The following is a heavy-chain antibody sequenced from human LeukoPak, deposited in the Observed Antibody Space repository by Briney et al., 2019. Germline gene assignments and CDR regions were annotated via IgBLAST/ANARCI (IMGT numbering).Heavy chain of an antibody. J-gene: IGHJ3*02. D-gene: IGHD3-10*01. CDR3: ARLNYGNAFDI. CDR2: INPNSGGT. V-gene: IGHV1-2*02. Sequence: GASVKDSCKASGYTFTGYYMHWVRQAPGQGLEWMGWINPNSGGTNYAQKFQGRVTMTSDTSISTAYMELSRLRSDDTAVYYCARLNYGNAFDIWGQGTMVTVSS. CDR1: GYTFTGYY.